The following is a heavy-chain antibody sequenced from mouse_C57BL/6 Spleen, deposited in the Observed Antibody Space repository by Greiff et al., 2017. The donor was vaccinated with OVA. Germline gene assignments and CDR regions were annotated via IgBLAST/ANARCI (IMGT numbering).Heavy chain of an antibody. D-gene: IGHD2-5*01. CDR2: IRSKSNNYAT. Sequence: EVQGVESGGGLVQPKGSLKLSCAASGFSFNTYAMNWVRQAPGKGLEWVARIRSKSNNYATYYADSVKDRFTISRDDSESMLYLQMNNLKTEDTAMYYCVRGDRNSNYEMDYWGQGTSVTVSS. CDR1: GFSFNTYA. CDR3: VRGDRNSNYEMDY. V-gene: IGHV10-1*01. J-gene: IGHJ4*01.